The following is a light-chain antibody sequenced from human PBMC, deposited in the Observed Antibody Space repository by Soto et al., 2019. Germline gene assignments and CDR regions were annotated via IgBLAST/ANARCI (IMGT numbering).Light chain of an antibody. J-gene: IGLJ1*01. Sequence: SYELTQPPSVSVAPGQTARITCGGNNIGSKSVQWYQQKPGQAPVLGVYDDSDRPSGIPERFSGSNSWNTATLTISRVEAGDEADYYCQVWDSSSEPFFGTGTKLTVL. CDR2: DDS. CDR1: NIGSKS. V-gene: IGLV3-21*02. CDR3: QVWDSSSEPF.